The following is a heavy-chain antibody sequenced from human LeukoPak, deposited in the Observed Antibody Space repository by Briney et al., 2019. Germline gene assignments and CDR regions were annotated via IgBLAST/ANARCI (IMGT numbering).Heavy chain of an antibody. CDR1: GSSISSGNYY. V-gene: IGHV4-61*02. D-gene: IGHD6-19*01. Sequence: SQTLSLTCTVSGSSISSGNYYWSWIRQPAGKGLEWIGRIYTSGSTNYNPSLKSRVTISVDTSKNQFSLKLSSVTAADTAVYYCARSGYSSGWYTDYWGQGTLVTVSS. CDR2: IYTSGST. J-gene: IGHJ4*02. CDR3: ARSGYSSGWYTDY.